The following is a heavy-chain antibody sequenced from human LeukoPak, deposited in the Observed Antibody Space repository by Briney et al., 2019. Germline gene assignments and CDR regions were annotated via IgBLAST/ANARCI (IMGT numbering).Heavy chain of an antibody. D-gene: IGHD3-9*01. V-gene: IGHV3-9*01. CDR2: ISWNSGSI. CDR1: GFTFDDYA. J-gene: IGHJ4*02. CDR3: AKGTGPHYDILTGYLFTSFDY. Sequence: PGGSLRLSCAASGFTFDDYAMHWVRQAPGKGLEWVSGISWNSGSIVYADSVKGRFTIPRDNAKNSLYLQMNSLRAEDTALYYCAKGTGPHYDILTGYLFTSFDYWGQGTLVTVSS.